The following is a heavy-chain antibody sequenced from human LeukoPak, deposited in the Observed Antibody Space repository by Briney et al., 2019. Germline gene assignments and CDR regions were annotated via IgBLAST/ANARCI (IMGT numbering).Heavy chain of an antibody. V-gene: IGHV3-9*03. Sequence: GRSLRLSCAASGFTFDDYAMHWVRQAPGKGLEWVSGISWNSGSIGYADSVKGRFTISRDNAKNSLYLQMNSLRAEDMALYYCAKGRYSYGNRDAFDIWGQGTMVTVSS. CDR3: AKGRYSYGNRDAFDI. CDR2: ISWNSGSI. D-gene: IGHD5-18*01. J-gene: IGHJ3*02. CDR1: GFTFDDYA.